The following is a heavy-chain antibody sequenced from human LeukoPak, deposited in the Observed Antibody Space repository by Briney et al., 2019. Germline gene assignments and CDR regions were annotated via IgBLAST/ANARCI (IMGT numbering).Heavy chain of an antibody. CDR1: GYTFSSYW. V-gene: IGHV5-51*01. J-gene: IGHJ3*02. Sequence: GESLQISCEGSGYTFSSYWIAWVRQMPGKGLEYMGIIYPGDSDTRYSPSFQGQVTISADKSISTAYLQWSSLKASDTAMYYCARVKKVVLDAFDIWGQGTMVTVSS. CDR2: IYPGDSDT. D-gene: IGHD2-15*01. CDR3: ARVKKVVLDAFDI.